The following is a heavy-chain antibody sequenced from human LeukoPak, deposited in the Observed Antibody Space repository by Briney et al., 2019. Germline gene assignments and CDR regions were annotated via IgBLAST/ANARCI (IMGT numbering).Heavy chain of an antibody. CDR3: ARGDGHSGC. Sequence: DPSETLSLTCTVSGGSVSGYYWSWIRQSPGKGLEWIGYIHYSGSTNYNPSLNSRVSMSVDTSKNQLSLKLNSVTAADTAVYYCARGDGHSGCWGQGTLVTVSS. CDR2: IHYSGST. CDR1: GGSVSGYY. V-gene: IGHV4-59*08. J-gene: IGHJ4*02. D-gene: IGHD5-24*01.